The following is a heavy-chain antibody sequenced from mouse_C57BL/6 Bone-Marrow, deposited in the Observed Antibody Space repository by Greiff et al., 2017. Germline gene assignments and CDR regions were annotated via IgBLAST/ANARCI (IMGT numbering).Heavy chain of an antibody. CDR2: IWSGGST. V-gene: IGHV2-2*01. CDR3: ARNGGGYYKYFDV. D-gene: IGHD2-3*01. Sequence: VKLMESGPGLVQPSQSLSITCTVSGFSLTSYGVHWVRQSPGKGLEWLGVIWSGGSTDYNAAFISRLSISKDNSKSQVFFKMNSLQADDTAIYYCARNGGGYYKYFDVWGTGTTVTVSS. CDR1: GFSLTSYG. J-gene: IGHJ1*03.